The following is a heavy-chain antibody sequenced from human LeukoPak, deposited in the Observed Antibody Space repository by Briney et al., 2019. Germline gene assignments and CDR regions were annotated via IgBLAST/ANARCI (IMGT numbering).Heavy chain of an antibody. D-gene: IGHD4-11*01. J-gene: IGHJ5*02. V-gene: IGHV1-18*01. CDR2: ISAYNGHT. CDR1: GYTFITYG. Sequence: ASVKDSCKASGYTFITYGISWVRQAPGQGLEWMGWISAYNGHTNYAQKFQGRVTITADKSTSTAYMELSRLRSEDTAVYYCAREEGGDYSNYGESWFDPWGQGTLVTVSS. CDR3: AREEGGDYSNYGESWFDP.